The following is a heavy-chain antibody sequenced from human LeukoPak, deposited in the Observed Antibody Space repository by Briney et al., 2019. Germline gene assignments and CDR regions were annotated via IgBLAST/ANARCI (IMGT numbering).Heavy chain of an antibody. CDR1: RFTFSSYA. CDR3: AKGAIRGHDY. V-gene: IGHV3-23*01. D-gene: IGHD3-10*01. CDR2: ISDGGGST. Sequence: GGSLRLSCAASRFTFSSYAMSWVRQAPGTGLEWVSTISDGGGSTYYADSVKGRFTISRDNSENTLYLQMNSLRAEDTAVYYCAKGAIRGHDYWGQGTLVTVSS. J-gene: IGHJ4*02.